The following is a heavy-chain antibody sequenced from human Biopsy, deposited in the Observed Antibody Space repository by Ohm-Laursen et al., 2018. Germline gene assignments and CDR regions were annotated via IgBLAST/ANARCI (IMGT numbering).Heavy chain of an antibody. CDR2: IYDRGSTA. J-gene: IGHJ4*02. CDR3: ARGMRSSGWPYFDS. V-gene: IGHV4-61*01. D-gene: IGHD6-19*01. Sequence: SETLSLTYTVSGDSVSSGSFYWTWIRQPPGQGLEYIGYIYDRGSTANYNPSLESRVTMSVDMPKNQFSLKLSSMTAADTAIYYCARGMRSSGWPYFDSWGQGTLVTVSS. CDR1: GDSVSSGSFY.